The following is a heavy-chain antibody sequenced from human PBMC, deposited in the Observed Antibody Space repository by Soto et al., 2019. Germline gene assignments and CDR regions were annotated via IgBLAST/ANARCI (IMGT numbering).Heavy chain of an antibody. Sequence: PSETLSLTCTVSGGSISSSSYYWGWIRQPPGKGLEWIGSIYYSGSTYYNPSLKSRVTISVDTSKNQFSLKLSSVTAADTAVYYCARLVASGYSGWFDPWVQGTLVTVSS. CDR3: ARLVASGYSGWFDP. D-gene: IGHD3-22*01. CDR1: GGSISSSSYY. J-gene: IGHJ5*02. CDR2: IYYSGST. V-gene: IGHV4-39*01.